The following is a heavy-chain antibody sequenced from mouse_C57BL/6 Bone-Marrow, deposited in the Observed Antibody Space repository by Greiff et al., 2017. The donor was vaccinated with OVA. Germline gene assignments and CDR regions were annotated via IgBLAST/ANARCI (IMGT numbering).Heavy chain of an antibody. CDR2: INPNNGGT. J-gene: IGHJ2*01. Sequence: VHVKQSGPELVKPGASVKIPCKASGYTFTDYNMDWVKQSHGKSLEWIGDINPNNGGTIYNQKFKGKATLTVDKSSSTAYMELRSLTSEDTAVYYCARGTYYGRSFDYWGQGTTLTVSS. V-gene: IGHV1-18*01. CDR3: ARGTYYGRSFDY. CDR1: GYTFTDYN. D-gene: IGHD1-1*02.